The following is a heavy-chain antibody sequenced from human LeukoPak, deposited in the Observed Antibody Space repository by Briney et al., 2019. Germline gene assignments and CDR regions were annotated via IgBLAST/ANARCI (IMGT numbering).Heavy chain of an antibody. CDR3: ARDLRLAVSGTSGFDI. Sequence: ASVKVSCKASGYIFTDYYMHWVRQAPGQGLEWMGWMNPNSGVTNYAQKFQVRVTMTGDTSISTAYMELSRLRSDDTAVYYCARDLRLAVSGTSGFDIWGQGTVVTVSS. CDR1: GYIFTDYY. J-gene: IGHJ3*02. D-gene: IGHD6-19*01. CDR2: MNPNSGVT. V-gene: IGHV1-2*02.